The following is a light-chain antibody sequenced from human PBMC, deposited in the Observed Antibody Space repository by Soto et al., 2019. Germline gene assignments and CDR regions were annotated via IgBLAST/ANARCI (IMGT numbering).Light chain of an antibody. CDR3: QQYDIWPPT. CDR2: GTS. Sequence: VLSQSPGRLSLSPGERATLSCRASQSVPSTYFAWYQQKSGQPPRLLISGTSNRATGIPDRFSGSGSGRDFTLTISRLEPEDFAVYYCQQYDIWPPTFGQGTKVDIK. J-gene: IGKJ1*01. CDR1: QSVPSTY. V-gene: IGKV3-20*01.